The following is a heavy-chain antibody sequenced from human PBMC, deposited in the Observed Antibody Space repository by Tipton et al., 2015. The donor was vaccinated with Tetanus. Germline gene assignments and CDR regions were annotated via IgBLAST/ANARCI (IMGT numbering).Heavy chain of an antibody. Sequence: TLSLTCTVSGDSLTRGDHQWNWIRQPPGKGLEWLAYISYSGSTNSNYPLKSRITISRDTTRNQFSLRLTSVTAADTAVYFCARANLNDFGDYSGLAHWGQGTLVTVSS. J-gene: IGHJ4*02. V-gene: IGHV4-61*08. CDR3: ARANLNDFGDYSGLAH. D-gene: IGHD4-17*01. CDR2: ISYSGST. CDR1: GDSLTRGDHQ.